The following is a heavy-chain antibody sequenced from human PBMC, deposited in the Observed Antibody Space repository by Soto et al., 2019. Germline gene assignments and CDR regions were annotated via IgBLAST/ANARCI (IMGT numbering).Heavy chain of an antibody. V-gene: IGHV4-39*01. Sequence: QLQLQESGPGLVKPSETLSLTCAVSGGSINSAYYWGWIRQPPGKGLEWIGSIYYSGSTSYNPSLKSRVTISVDTSKNQFSLNLNSVTAADTAVYYCARPYRSGSYLGLDFWGLGILVTVSA. D-gene: IGHD3-22*01. CDR1: GGSINSAYY. CDR3: ARPYRSGSYLGLDF. J-gene: IGHJ4*02. CDR2: IYYSGST.